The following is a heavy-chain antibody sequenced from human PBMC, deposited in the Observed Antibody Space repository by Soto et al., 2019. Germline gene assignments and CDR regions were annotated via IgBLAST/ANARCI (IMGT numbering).Heavy chain of an antibody. CDR3: AREYRNILTGYPNYYYYCMDV. V-gene: IGHV4-59*12. CDR1: GGSISSYY. Sequence: SETLSLTCTVSGGSISSYYWSWIRQPPGKGLEWIGYIYYSGSTNYNPSLKSRVTISVDTSKNQFSLKLSSVTAADTAVYYCAREYRNILTGYPNYYYYCMDVWGQGTTVTVSS. D-gene: IGHD3-9*01. CDR2: IYYSGST. J-gene: IGHJ6*02.